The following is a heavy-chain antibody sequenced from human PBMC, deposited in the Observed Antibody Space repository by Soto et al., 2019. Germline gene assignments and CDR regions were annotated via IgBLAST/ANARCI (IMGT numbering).Heavy chain of an antibody. CDR3: ASRKVTGDIVVLPAGLDY. CDR1: GGSFSGYY. Sequence: QVQLQQWGAGLLKPSETLSLTCAVYGGSFSGYYWSWIRQPPGKGLEWIGEINHSGSTNYNPSLKSRVTISVDTSKNPFSLKLSSVAAADTAVYYCASRKVTGDIVVLPAGLDYWGQGTLVTVSS. D-gene: IGHD2-2*01. J-gene: IGHJ4*02. CDR2: INHSGST. V-gene: IGHV4-34*01.